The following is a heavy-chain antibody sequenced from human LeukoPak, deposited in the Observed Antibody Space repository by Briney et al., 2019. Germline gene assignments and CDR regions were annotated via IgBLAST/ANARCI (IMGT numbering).Heavy chain of an antibody. CDR1: SSSISSGSYY. CDR2: IYTSGST. CDR3: AAGGDIDGRVFDY. V-gene: IGHV4-61*02. D-gene: IGHD3-16*02. Sequence: SETLPLTCTVSSSSISSGSYYWSWIRQPAVKGLEWIGRIYTSGSTNYNPSLNRRVTISLYTSKNQFSLKLSSVTAADTAVYYCAAGGDIDGRVFDYLGQGNQLTVSS. J-gene: IGHJ4*02.